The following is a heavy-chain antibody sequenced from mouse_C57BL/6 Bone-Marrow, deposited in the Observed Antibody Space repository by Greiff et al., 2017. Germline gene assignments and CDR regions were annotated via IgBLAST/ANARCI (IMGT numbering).Heavy chain of an antibody. D-gene: IGHD1-1*01. CDR2: IYPGSGST. Sequence: QVQLQQPGAELVKPGASVKMSCKASGYTFTSYWITWVKQRPGQGLEWIGDIYPGSGSTNYNEKFKSKATLTVDTSSSTAYMQLSSLTSEDSAVYYCARDYYGSSYLYYFDYRGQGTTLTVSS. CDR3: ARDYYGSSYLYYFDY. J-gene: IGHJ2*01. CDR1: GYTFTSYW. V-gene: IGHV1-55*01.